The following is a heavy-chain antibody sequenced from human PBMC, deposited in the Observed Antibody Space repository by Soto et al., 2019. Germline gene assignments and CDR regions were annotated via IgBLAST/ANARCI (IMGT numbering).Heavy chain of an antibody. CDR3: ARVMDTAMVSGYYGMDV. J-gene: IGHJ6*04. V-gene: IGHV4-4*02. D-gene: IGHD5-18*01. Sequence: PSETLSLTCAVSGGSISSSNWWSWVRQPPGKGLEWIGEIYHSGNTNYNPSLKSRVTISVDKSKNQFSLKLSSVTAADTAVYYCARVMDTAMVSGYYGMDVWGKGTTVTVSS. CDR2: IYHSGNT. CDR1: GGSISSSNW.